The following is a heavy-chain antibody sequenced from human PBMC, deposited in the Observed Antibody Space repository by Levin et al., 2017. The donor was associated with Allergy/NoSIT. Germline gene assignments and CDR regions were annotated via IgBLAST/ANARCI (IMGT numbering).Heavy chain of an antibody. CDR1: GFTFSSYA. J-gene: IGHJ4*02. Sequence: PGGSLRLSCAASGFTFSSYAMSWVRQAPGKGLEWVSAISGSGGSTYYADSVKGRFTISRDNSKNTLYLQMNSLRAEDTAVYYCAKVGDGYKVQLAYDVDYWGQGTLVTVSS. CDR3: AKVGDGYKVQLAYDVDY. CDR2: ISGSGGST. D-gene: IGHD5-24*01. V-gene: IGHV3-23*01.